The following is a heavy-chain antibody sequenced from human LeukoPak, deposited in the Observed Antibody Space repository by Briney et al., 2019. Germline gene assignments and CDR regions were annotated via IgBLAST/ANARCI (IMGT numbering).Heavy chain of an antibody. CDR1: GGSISSSSYY. CDR2: SCYSGST. J-gene: IGHJ4*02. CDR3: ARLAQYYDSSGYSFSFDC. D-gene: IGHD3-22*01. V-gene: IGHV4-39*07. Sequence: SETLSLTCTVSGGSISSSSYYWGWIRQAPGKGLEWIGSSCYSGSTYYNPSLKSRVTISVDTSKNQFSLKLSSVTAADTAVYCCARLAQYYDSSGYSFSFDCWGQGTLVTVSS.